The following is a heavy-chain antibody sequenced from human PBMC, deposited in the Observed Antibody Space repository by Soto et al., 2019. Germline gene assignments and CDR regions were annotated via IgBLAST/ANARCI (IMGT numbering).Heavy chain of an antibody. D-gene: IGHD4-4*01. CDR3: ARAYDYSSNWFDP. Sequence: SETLSLTCTVSGGSISPYYWSWIRQPPGKGLEWVGYIYYAGTTSYNPSLKSRVTISVDRSKNQFSLKLSSVTAADTAVYYCARAYDYSSNWFDPWGQGTLVTVSS. CDR2: IYYAGTT. CDR1: GGSISPYY. J-gene: IGHJ5*02. V-gene: IGHV4-59*12.